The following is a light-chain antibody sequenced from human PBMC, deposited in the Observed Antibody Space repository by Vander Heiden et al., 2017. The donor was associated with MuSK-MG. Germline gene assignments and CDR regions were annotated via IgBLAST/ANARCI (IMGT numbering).Light chain of an antibody. V-gene: IGLV1-44*01. CDR3: AAWDDGLKGVV. CDR2: RAT. Sequence: QPILTQPPSASGTPGQRARISCSGTASNIGGNTASWYQQLPGTAPKLLIYRATQRPSGVPARFSASESGTSASLAISELHSEDEADYYCAAWDDGLKGVVFGGGTKLTVL. J-gene: IGLJ2*01. CDR1: ASNIGGNT.